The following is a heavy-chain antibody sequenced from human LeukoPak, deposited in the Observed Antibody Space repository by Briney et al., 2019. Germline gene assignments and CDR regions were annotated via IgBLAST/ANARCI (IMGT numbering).Heavy chain of an antibody. J-gene: IGHJ6*02. CDR2: LLYTGNT. Sequence: PSETLSLTCTVAGGSISSSFHYWDWIRQAPGKGLEWIGSLLYTGNTWYNPSLKCRITMSVDTSKNQFSLRLSSVNAADTALYYCARRGSGNGGTYAGMDVWGQGTSVTVSS. CDR1: GGSISSSFHY. V-gene: IGHV4-39*01. CDR3: ARRGSGNGGTYAGMDV. D-gene: IGHD2-15*01.